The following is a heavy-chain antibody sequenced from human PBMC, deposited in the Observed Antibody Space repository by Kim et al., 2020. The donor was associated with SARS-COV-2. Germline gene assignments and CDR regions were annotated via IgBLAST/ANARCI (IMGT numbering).Heavy chain of an antibody. J-gene: IGHJ6*02. CDR3: ARGGIRGTYYGMDV. D-gene: IGHD1-26*01. Sequence: GGSLRLSCAASGFTFSSYCMYWVRQAPGKGLEWVAVIWYDGSNQYYAESVKGRFTISRDNSKNTLYLQMNSLRAEDTAVYYCARGGIRGTYYGMDVWGQGTTVTVSS. V-gene: IGHV3-33*07. CDR1: GFTFSSYC. CDR2: IWYDGSNQ.